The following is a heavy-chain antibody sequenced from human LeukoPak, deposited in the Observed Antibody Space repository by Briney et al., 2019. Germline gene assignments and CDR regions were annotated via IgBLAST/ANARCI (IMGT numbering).Heavy chain of an antibody. V-gene: IGHV4-39*01. CDR1: GDSISSITCY. CDR2: FCSSGTT. D-gene: IGHD2-2*01. J-gene: IGHJ6*02. Sequence: SETLSLTCKVSGDSISSITCYWGWIRQSPGKGLEWIGSFCSSGTTYYNPSLKSRVTISIDTSKNQFSLKMISVTAADTAVYYCARPYCRSTRCYLYLYGLDVWGQGTTVTVSS. CDR3: ARPYCRSTRCYLYLYGLDV.